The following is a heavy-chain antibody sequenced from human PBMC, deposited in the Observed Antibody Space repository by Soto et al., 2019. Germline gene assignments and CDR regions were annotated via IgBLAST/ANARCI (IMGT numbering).Heavy chain of an antibody. CDR1: GDAITMYN. V-gene: IGHV1-18*04. Sequence: AAAKTSCHASGDAITMYNISRVSQAPGPCLEQIGWIIAGKGNTNYAQRLKGRVTMTRDTSTSTAYMELTTLRSGDTAVYYCARDRVAPHMPYSSGWYDLDYWG. D-gene: IGHD6-19*01. J-gene: IGHJ4*01. CDR2: IIAGKGNT. CDR3: ARDRVAPHMPYSSGWYDLDY.